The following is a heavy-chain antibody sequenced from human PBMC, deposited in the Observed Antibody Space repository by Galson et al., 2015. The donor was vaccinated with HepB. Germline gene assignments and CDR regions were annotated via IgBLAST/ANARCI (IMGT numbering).Heavy chain of an antibody. CDR3: ARDSSGPFRSDDY. J-gene: IGHJ4*02. CDR1: GYTFTSYA. Sequence: SVKVSCKASGYTFTSYAMHWVRQAPGQGLEWMGIINPSGGSTSYAQKFQGRVTMTRDTSTSTVYMELSSLRSEDTAVYYCARDSSGPFRSDDYWGQGTLVTVSS. V-gene: IGHV1-46*01. D-gene: IGHD3-3*01. CDR2: INPSGGST.